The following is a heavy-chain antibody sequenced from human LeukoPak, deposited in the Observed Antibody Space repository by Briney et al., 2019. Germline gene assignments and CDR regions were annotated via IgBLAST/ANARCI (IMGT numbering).Heavy chain of an antibody. CDR3: ARGHREAYCSSTSCHYYYYYGMDV. Sequence: PSETLSLTCTVSGGSISSYYWSWIRQPPGKGLEWIGYIYYSASTNYNPSLKSRVTISVDTSKNQFSLKLRSVTAADTAVYYCARGHREAYCSSTSCHYYYYYGMDVWGQGTTVTVSS. V-gene: IGHV4-59*01. CDR1: GGSISSYY. D-gene: IGHD2-2*01. CDR2: IYYSAST. J-gene: IGHJ6*02.